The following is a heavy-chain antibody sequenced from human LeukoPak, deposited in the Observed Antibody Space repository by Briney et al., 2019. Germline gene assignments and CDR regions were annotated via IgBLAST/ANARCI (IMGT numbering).Heavy chain of an antibody. V-gene: IGHV3-21*01. D-gene: IGHD3-22*01. CDR1: GFTVSSYS. Sequence: GGSLRLSCAASGFTVSSYSMNWVRQAPGEGLEWVSFISSSSSYTYYADSVKARFTISRDNDKNSLYLQMNSLRDEDTAVYFCARGGSDTSGYRYFLHWGQGTLVTVSS. J-gene: IGHJ1*01. CDR3: ARGGSDTSGYRYFLH. CDR2: ISSSSSYT.